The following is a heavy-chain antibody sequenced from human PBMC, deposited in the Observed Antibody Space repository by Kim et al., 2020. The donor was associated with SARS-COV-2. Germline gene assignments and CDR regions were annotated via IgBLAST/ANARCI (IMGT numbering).Heavy chain of an antibody. CDR3: ASDYSGYSSSDKDY. CDR1: GFTFSSYA. Sequence: GGSLRLSCAASGFTFSSYAMHWVRQAPGKGLEWVAVISYDGSKRYYVDSVKGRFTISRDNSKNTLYLHMNSLRAEDTAVYYCASDYSGYSSSDKDYWGQGTLVTVSS. CDR2: ISYDGSKR. J-gene: IGHJ4*02. V-gene: IGHV3-30*04. D-gene: IGHD6-13*01.